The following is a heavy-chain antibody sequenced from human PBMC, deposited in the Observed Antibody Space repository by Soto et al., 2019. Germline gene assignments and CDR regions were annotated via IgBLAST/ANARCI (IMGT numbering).Heavy chain of an antibody. CDR2: ISSSSSTI. D-gene: IGHD2-15*01. V-gene: IGHV3-48*02. CDR3: ARPAGRVDYFDY. J-gene: IGHJ4*02. Sequence: EVQLVESGGGLVQPGGSLRLSCAASGFVFSTYSMNWVRQAPGKGLEWVSYISSSSSTIYYADSVQGRFTISRDNAKNSLYLQVNSLRDEDTAVYYCARPAGRVDYFDYWGQGTMVTVSS. CDR1: GFVFSTYS.